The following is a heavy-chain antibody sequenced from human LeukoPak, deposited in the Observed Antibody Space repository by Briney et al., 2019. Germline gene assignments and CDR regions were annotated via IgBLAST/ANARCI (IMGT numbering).Heavy chain of an antibody. CDR1: GGSISSGGYY. J-gene: IGHJ3*02. CDR3: ARVVVAAQADAFDI. V-gene: IGHV4-31*03. CDR2: NYYSGST. D-gene: IGHD2-15*01. Sequence: SQTLSLTCTVSGGSISSGGYYWSWIRQHPGKGLEWIGYNYYSGSTYYNPSLKSRVTISVDTSKNQFSLKLSSVAAADTAVYYCARVVVAAQADAFDIWGQGTMVTVSS.